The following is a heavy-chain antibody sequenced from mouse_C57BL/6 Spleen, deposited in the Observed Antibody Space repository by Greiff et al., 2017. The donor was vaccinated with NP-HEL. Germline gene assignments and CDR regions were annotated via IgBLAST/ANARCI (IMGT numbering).Heavy chain of an antibody. J-gene: IGHJ3*01. CDR3: ARYINWDGFAY. Sequence: EVKLVESGGGLVQPGGSLSLSCAASGFTFTDYYMSWVRQPPGKALEWLGFIRNKANGYTTEYSASVKGRFTISRDNSQSILYLQMNALRAEDRATDYCARYINWDGFAYWGQGTLVTVSA. D-gene: IGHD4-1*02. CDR2: IRNKANGYTT. CDR1: GFTFTDYY. V-gene: IGHV7-3*01.